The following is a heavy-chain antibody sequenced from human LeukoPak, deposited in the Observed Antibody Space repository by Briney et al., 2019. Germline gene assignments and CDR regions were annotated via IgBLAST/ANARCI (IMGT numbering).Heavy chain of an antibody. CDR3: ARLHHDSSGYYHVDY. D-gene: IGHD3-22*01. J-gene: IGHJ4*02. CDR1: GYTFTNYA. V-gene: IGHV7-4-1*02. CDR2: INTNTGNP. Sequence: ASVKVSCKASGYTFTNYAMNWVRQAPGHWLEWMGWINTNTGNPTYAQGFTGRFVFSLDTSVSTAYLQISSLKAEDTAVYYCARLHHDSSGYYHVDYWGQGTLVTVSS.